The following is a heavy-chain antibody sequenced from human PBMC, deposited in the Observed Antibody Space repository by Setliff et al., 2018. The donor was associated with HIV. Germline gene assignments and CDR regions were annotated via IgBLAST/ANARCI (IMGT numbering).Heavy chain of an antibody. CDR2: IYYSGST. D-gene: IGHD3-9*01. CDR1: GGSISSSSYY. CDR3: ARYFDWFSYGMDV. Sequence: SETLSLTCTVSGGSISSSSYYWGWIRQPPGKGLEWIGSIYYSGSTYYNPSLKSRVTTSVDTSKNQFSLKLSSVTAAATAVYYCARYFDWFSYGMDVWGQGTTVTVSS. J-gene: IGHJ6*02. V-gene: IGHV4-39*07.